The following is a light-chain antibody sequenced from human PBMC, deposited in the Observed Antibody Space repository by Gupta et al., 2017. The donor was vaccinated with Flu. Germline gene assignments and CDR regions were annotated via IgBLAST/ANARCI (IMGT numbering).Light chain of an antibody. Sequence: QSTTISCTATSREVSEYEYVSWYQQHPGQAPKLMIYDVTNRPSGVSERFSGSKSENKDSRIIFGVQPEDEADYFCSSYAGTTTVFGGGTKLTVL. CDR1: SREVSEYEY. CDR2: DVT. CDR3: SSYAGTTTV. J-gene: IGLJ2*01. V-gene: IGLV2-14*03.